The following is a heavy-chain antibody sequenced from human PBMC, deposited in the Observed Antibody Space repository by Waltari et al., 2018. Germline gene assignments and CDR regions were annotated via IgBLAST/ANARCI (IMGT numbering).Heavy chain of an antibody. D-gene: IGHD6-6*01. Sequence: QVQLQESGPGLVKPSETLSLTCAVSGYSISSGYYRGWIRQPPGKGLEWIGSIYHSGSTYYNPSLKSRVTISVDTSKNQFSLKLSSVTAADTAVYYCAGYFVHSIAALRWGQGTLVTVSS. CDR1: GYSISSGYY. CDR3: AGYFVHSIAALR. CDR2: IYHSGST. J-gene: IGHJ4*02. V-gene: IGHV4-38-2*01.